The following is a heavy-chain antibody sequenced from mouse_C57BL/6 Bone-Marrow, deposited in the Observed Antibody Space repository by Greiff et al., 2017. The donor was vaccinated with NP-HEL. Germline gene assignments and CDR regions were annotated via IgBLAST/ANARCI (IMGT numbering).Heavy chain of an antibody. Sequence: EVKVVESGGGLVKPGGSLKLSCAASGFTFSDYGMHWVRQAPEKGLEWVAYISSGSSTIYYADTVKGRFTISRDNAKNTLFLQMTSLRSEDTAMYYCARRAAQAMDYWGQGTSVTVSS. J-gene: IGHJ4*01. D-gene: IGHD3-2*02. CDR3: ARRAAQAMDY. CDR1: GFTFSDYG. V-gene: IGHV5-17*01. CDR2: ISSGSSTI.